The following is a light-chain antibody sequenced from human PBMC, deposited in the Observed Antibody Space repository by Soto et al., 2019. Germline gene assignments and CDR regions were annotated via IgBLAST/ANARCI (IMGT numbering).Light chain of an antibody. CDR3: ASWDYSLSGVL. CDR1: SSNIGSND. J-gene: IGLJ2*01. V-gene: IGLV1-47*01. CDR2: RSN. Sequence: QSVLTQPPSASGTPGQRVTISCSGSSSNIGSNDAFWYQQLPGTAPKLLIYRSNQRRSGVPERFSGSKSGTSVSLAISGLRSGDEADYYFASWDYSLSGVLFGGGTQLTVL.